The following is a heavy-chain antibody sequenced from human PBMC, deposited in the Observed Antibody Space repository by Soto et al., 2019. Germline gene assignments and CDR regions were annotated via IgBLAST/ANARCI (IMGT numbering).Heavy chain of an antibody. J-gene: IGHJ4*02. CDR3: ARAREMATIHEFDY. D-gene: IGHD5-12*01. V-gene: IGHV4-59*01. Sequence: QVQLQESGPGLVKPSETLSLTCTVSGGSISSYYWSWIRQPPGKGLEWIGYIYYSGSTNYNPSLKSRVTISVYTSKNQFSLKLNSVTAADTAVYYCARAREMATIHEFDYWGQGTLVTVSS. CDR1: GGSISSYY. CDR2: IYYSGST.